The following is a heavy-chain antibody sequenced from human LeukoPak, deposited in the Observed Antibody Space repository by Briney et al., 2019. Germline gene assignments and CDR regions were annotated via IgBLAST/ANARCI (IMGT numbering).Heavy chain of an antibody. V-gene: IGHV3-30*03. CDR2: ISYDGSNK. Sequence: GSLRLSCAASGFTYSSYGMHWVRQAPGKGLEWVAVISYDGSNKYYADSVKGRFTISRDNSKNTLYLQMNSLRAEDTAVFYCARDLLDCGGPKCSDYGGQGTLVTVSS. CDR1: GFTYSSYG. D-gene: IGHD2-21*01. CDR3: ARDLLDCGGPKCSDY. J-gene: IGHJ4*02.